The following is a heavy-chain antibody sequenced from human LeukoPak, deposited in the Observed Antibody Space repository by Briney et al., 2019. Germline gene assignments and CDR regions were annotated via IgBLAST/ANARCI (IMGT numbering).Heavy chain of an antibody. V-gene: IGHV4-34*01. CDR2: INHSGST. Sequence: SETLSLTCAVYGGSFSGYYWSWIRQPPGKGLEWIGEINHSGSTNYNPSLKSRVTISVDTSKNQFSLNLSSVTPADTAVYYCAAEQVSTSSFDYWGQGTTVTVSS. D-gene: IGHD5/OR15-5a*01. J-gene: IGHJ4*02. CDR3: AAEQVSTSSFDY. CDR1: GGSFSGYY.